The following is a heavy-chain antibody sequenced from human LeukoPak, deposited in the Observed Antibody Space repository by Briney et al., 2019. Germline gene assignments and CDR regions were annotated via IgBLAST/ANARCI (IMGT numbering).Heavy chain of an antibody. V-gene: IGHV3-66*01. Sequence: GGSLRLSCAASGFTFSSYIMNWVRQAPGKGLEWVSVIYSGGSTYYADSVKGRFTISRDNSKNTLYLQMNSLRAEDTAVYYCARDFADYGAEDYWGQGTLVTVSS. CDR3: ARDFADYGAEDY. D-gene: IGHD4-17*01. J-gene: IGHJ4*02. CDR2: IYSGGST. CDR1: GFTFSSYI.